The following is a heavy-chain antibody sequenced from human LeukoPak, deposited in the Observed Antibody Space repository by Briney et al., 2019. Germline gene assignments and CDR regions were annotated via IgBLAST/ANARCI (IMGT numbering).Heavy chain of an antibody. D-gene: IGHD5-12*01. CDR3: TREAGGYSGYVDF. CDR1: GFTFSSYA. CDR2: IKQDGGEK. V-gene: IGHV3-7*01. Sequence: GGSLRLSCAASGFTFSSYAMSWVRQAPGKGLEWVANIKQDGGEKYYVDSVKGRFAISRDNAKNSLYLQMNSLRAEDTAVYYCTREAGGYSGYVDFWGQGTLVTVSS. J-gene: IGHJ4*02.